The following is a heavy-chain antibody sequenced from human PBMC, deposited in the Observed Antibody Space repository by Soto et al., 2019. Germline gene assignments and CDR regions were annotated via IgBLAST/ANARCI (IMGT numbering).Heavy chain of an antibody. D-gene: IGHD3-3*01. CDR3: ARERFLGDAFDI. J-gene: IGHJ3*02. V-gene: IGHV3-13*04. Sequence: GGSLRLSCAASGFTFSSYDMHWVRQATGKGLEWVSGIGTAGDTYYPGSVKGRFTISRENAKNSLYLQMNSLRAEDTAVYYCARERFLGDAFDIWGQGTMVTVSS. CDR1: GFTFSSYD. CDR2: IGTAGDT.